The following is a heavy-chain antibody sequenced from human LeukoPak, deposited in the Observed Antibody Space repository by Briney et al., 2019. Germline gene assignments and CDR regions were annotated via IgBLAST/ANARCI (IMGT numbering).Heavy chain of an antibody. Sequence: ASVKVSCKGSGYTFTSYGISWVRQAPGQGLEWMGWISAYNGNTNYAQKLQGRVTMTTDTSTSTAYMELRSLRSDDTAVYYCARYRGMAAAGDFYYYYGMDVWGQGTTVTVSS. J-gene: IGHJ6*02. D-gene: IGHD6-13*01. CDR3: ARYRGMAAAGDFYYYYGMDV. CDR2: ISAYNGNT. V-gene: IGHV1-18*01. CDR1: GYTFTSYG.